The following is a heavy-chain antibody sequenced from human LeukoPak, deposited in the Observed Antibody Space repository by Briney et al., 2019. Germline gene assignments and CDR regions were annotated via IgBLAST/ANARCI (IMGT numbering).Heavy chain of an antibody. J-gene: IGHJ4*02. CDR3: ARHVLVYYDSSGYPDY. CDR2: INPADSDT. V-gene: IGHV5-51*01. Sequence: GESLKISCKGSGYSFTSYWIAWVRQMPGKGLEYMGIINPADSDTRYSPSFQGQVTISADRSISTAYLQWSSLRASDTAMYYCARHVLVYYDSSGYPDYWGQGTLVTVSS. D-gene: IGHD3-22*01. CDR1: GYSFTSYW.